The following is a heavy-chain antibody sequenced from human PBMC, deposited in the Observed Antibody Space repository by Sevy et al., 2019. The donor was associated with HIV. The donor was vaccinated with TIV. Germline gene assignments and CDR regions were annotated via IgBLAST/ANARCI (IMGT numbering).Heavy chain of an antibody. CDR1: GFTFSDYY. Sequence: GGSLRLSCAASGFTFSDYYMSWIRQAPGKGLEWLSYISSTGSTIYYADSVKGRFAISRDNAKNSLYLQRNSLRAEDTAVYYCARWSYYDGSGYYPNAFHIWGQGTMVTVSS. J-gene: IGHJ3*02. V-gene: IGHV3-11*01. CDR3: ARWSYYDGSGYYPNAFHI. CDR2: ISSTGSTI. D-gene: IGHD3-22*01.